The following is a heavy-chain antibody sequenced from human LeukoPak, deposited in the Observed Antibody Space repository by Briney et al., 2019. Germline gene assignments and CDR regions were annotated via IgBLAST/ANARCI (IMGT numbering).Heavy chain of an antibody. CDR3: ARDSPSGSDYFDY. V-gene: IGHV3-11*04. J-gene: IGHJ4*02. CDR1: GFTFSDYY. D-gene: IGHD5-12*01. CDR2: ISSSGSTI. Sequence: PGGSLRLSCAASGFTFSDYYMSWIRQAPGKGLEWVSYISSSGSTIYYADSVKGRFTISRDSAKNSLFLQMNSLRVEDTAVYYCARDSPSGSDYFDYWGQGTLVTVSS.